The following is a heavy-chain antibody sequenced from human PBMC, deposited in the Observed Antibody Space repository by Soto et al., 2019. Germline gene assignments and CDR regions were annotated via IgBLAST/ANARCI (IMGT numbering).Heavy chain of an antibody. CDR3: ARASTTVTTLDY. V-gene: IGHV4-59*12. D-gene: IGHD4-17*01. CDR1: GGSISTYY. Sequence: SETLSLTCTVSGGSISTYYWSWIRQPPGQRLEWIGFIYYSGTTDYNPSLKSRVTISVDTSKNQFSLKLSSVTAADTAVYYCARASTTVTTLDYWGQGTLVTVSS. CDR2: IYYSGTT. J-gene: IGHJ4*02.